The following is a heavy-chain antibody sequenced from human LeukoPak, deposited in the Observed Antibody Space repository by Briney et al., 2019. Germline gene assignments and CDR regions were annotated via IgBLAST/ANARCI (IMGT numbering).Heavy chain of an antibody. J-gene: IGHJ5*02. CDR3: ARDGGYNWNDVESNWFDP. Sequence: GGSLRLSCAASGFTFSSYAMSWVRQAPGKGLEWVAVISYDGSNKYYADSVKGRFTISRDNSKNTLYLQMNSLRAEDTAVYYCARDGGYNWNDVESNWFDPWGQGTLVTVSS. CDR1: GFTFSSYA. CDR2: ISYDGSNK. D-gene: IGHD1-1*01. V-gene: IGHV3-30-3*01.